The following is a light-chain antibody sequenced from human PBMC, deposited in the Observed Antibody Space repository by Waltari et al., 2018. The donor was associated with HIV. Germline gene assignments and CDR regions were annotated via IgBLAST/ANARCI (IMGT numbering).Light chain of an antibody. CDR1: SSNIGSNY. CDR3: AAWDDSLSGWV. V-gene: IGLV1-47*01. J-gene: IGLJ3*02. Sequence: QSRLTQPPSASGTPGQRVTISCSGSSSNIGSNYVYWYQQVPGTAPKLLIYRNNPRPSGAPDRFSGSKSGTAASLAISGLRSEDEADYYCAAWDDSLSGWVFGGGTKLTVL. CDR2: RNN.